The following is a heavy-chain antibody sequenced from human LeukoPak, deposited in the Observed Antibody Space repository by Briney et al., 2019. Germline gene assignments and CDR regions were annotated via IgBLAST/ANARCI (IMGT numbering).Heavy chain of an antibody. Sequence: GGSLRLSCAASGFIFSSYGMHWVRQAPGKGLEWVAFIRYDGSNKYYADSVKGRFTISRDNSKNTLYLQMNSLRAEDTAVYYCAKERRLRYFDWLSSGEYYFDYWGQGTLVTVSS. J-gene: IGHJ4*02. CDR2: IRYDGSNK. CDR1: GFIFSSYG. D-gene: IGHD3-9*01. CDR3: AKERRLRYFDWLSSGEYYFDY. V-gene: IGHV3-30*02.